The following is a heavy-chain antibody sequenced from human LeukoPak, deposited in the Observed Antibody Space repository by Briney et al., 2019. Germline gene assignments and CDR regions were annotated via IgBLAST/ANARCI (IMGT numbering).Heavy chain of an antibody. J-gene: IGHJ4*02. Sequence: GESLKISCKTSGYLFSTYWIGWVRQMPGKGLEWMGIIYPGASETRYSPSFQGQVTISADKSISTAYLQWSSLKASDTAMYYCASPVEDLLSYWGQGTLVTVSS. V-gene: IGHV5-51*01. CDR2: IYPGASET. D-gene: IGHD1-26*01. CDR1: GYLFSTYW. CDR3: ASPVEDLLSY.